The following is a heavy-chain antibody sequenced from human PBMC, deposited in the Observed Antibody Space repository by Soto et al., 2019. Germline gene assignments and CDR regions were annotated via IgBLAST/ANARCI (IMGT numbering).Heavy chain of an antibody. CDR3: VKQAHGLDGVAFDY. V-gene: IGHV3-64D*06. Sequence: LSCSASGFIFSESTIYWVRQVPGKGLEAISAVSTSGRSTYYADSVKDRFTISRDNSKNTLFLQMGSLRPEDTAIYYCVKQAHGLDGVAFDYWGQGTQVTVSS. J-gene: IGHJ4*02. CDR2: VSTSGRST. CDR1: GFIFSEST. D-gene: IGHD2-15*01.